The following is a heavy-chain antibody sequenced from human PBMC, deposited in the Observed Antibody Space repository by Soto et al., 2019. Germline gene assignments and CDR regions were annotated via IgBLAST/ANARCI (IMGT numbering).Heavy chain of an antibody. Sequence: EVQLLESGGGLVQPGGSLRLSCAASGFMFSNYAMNWVRQAPGKGLEWVSGISASGDTTEYADSVKGRFSVSRDNSKNTLYLQMNSLRAEDTAVYYCAPYWRNYRFDYWGQETLVTVSS. CDR1: GFMFSNYA. CDR2: ISASGDTT. D-gene: IGHD1-1*01. J-gene: IGHJ4*02. V-gene: IGHV3-23*01. CDR3: APYWRNYRFDY.